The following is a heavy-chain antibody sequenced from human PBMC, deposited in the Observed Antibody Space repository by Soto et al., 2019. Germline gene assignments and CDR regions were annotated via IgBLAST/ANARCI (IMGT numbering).Heavy chain of an antibody. CDR1: GFTFSSYA. CDR2: ISYDGSNK. CDR3: ARDIHATYLLNS. D-gene: IGHD2-2*02. J-gene: IGHJ5*02. Sequence: GGSLRLSCAASGFTFSSYAMHWVRQAPGKGLEWVAVISYDGSNKYYADSVKGRFTISRDNSKNTLYLQMDSLGAEDTSLYLCARDIHATYLLNSWGQGTLVTVSS. V-gene: IGHV3-30-3*01.